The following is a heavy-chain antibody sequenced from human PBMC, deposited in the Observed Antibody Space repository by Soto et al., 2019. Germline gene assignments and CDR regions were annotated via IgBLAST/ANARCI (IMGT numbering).Heavy chain of an antibody. CDR3: ERYYYDSSGYDGMDV. J-gene: IGHJ6*02. CDR1: GFKISSSS. CDR2: ISDSGSKT. D-gene: IGHD3-22*01. V-gene: IGHV3-48*02. Sequence: EVQLVESGGGLVQPGGSLRLSCAAFGFKISSSSMNWVRQAPGRGLEWVADISDSGSKTLYADSVKGRFTVSRDTANNSLYLQMSGFRDEDRAVYYCERYYYDSSGYDGMDVWGQGATVPVSS.